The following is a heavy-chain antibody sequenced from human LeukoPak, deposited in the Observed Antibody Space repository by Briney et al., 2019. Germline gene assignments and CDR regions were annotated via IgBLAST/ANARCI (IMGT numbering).Heavy chain of an antibody. V-gene: IGHV3-23*01. Sequence: GGSLRLSCAASGFTFSSYAMAWVRQAPGKGLECVSTISGSGVGTYYADSVKGRFTISRDNSKNTLYLQMNSLRAEDTAIYYCATESTAFDYWRQGTLVTVSS. CDR3: ATESTAFDY. CDR1: GFTFSSYA. J-gene: IGHJ4*02. CDR2: ISGSGVGT.